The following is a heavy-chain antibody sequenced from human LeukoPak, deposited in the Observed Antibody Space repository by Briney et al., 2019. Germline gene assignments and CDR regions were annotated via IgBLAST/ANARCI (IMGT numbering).Heavy chain of an antibody. V-gene: IGHV5-51*01. CDR3: ARLDEEFYYDGSGYNF. D-gene: IGHD3-22*01. Sequence: GASLQISCRASGSTFTNYRIACVRQVPGRGLGWMGIIYPGDSETTYSPSFQGQVTISVDKAINTAYLQWRTLKTSDTAMYYCARLDEEFYYDGSGYNFWGQGTLVTVSS. CDR1: GSTFTNYR. J-gene: IGHJ4*02. CDR2: IYPGDSET.